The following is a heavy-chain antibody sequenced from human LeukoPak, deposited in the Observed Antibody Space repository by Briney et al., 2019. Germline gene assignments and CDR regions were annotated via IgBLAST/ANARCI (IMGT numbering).Heavy chain of an antibody. CDR1: GGSISSYY. J-gene: IGHJ4*02. CDR2: IYYSGST. V-gene: IGHV4-59*01. CDR3: ARDRSGVGYSFDY. Sequence: SETLSLTCTVSGGSISSYYWSWIRQPPGKGLEWIGYIYYSGSTKYNPSLKSRVTISVDPSKNQFSLKLSSVTAADTAVYYCARDRSGVGYSFDYWGQGTLVTVSS. D-gene: IGHD5-12*01.